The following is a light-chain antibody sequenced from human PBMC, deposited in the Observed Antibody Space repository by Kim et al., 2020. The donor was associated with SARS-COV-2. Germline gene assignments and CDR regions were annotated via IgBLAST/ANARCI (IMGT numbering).Light chain of an antibody. CDR2: GTS. J-gene: IGKJ2*02. V-gene: IGKV3-15*01. Sequence: SPGERPTLTCRASQSFGTNLAWYQQKPGQAPRLLLYGTSIRATGIPARFSGSGSGTEFTLTISSLQSEDFAVYYCQQYNNWPLPCTFGQGTKLEIK. CDR1: QSFGTN. CDR3: QQYNNWPLPCT.